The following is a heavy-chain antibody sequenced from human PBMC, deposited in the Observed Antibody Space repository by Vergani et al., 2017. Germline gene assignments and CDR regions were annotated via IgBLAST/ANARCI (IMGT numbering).Heavy chain of an antibody. CDR3: ARLSGSYGYYYYYYMDV. Sequence: QVQLQESGPGLVRPSETLSLTCAVSGYSISSGFYWGWIRQPPGKGLEWIGTIYHSGSTYYNPSLKSRVTISVDTSKNQFSLKLSSVTAADTAVYYCARLSGSYGYYYYYYMDVWGKGTTVTVSS. J-gene: IGHJ6*03. D-gene: IGHD1-26*01. V-gene: IGHV4-38-2*01. CDR1: GYSISSGFY. CDR2: IYHSGST.